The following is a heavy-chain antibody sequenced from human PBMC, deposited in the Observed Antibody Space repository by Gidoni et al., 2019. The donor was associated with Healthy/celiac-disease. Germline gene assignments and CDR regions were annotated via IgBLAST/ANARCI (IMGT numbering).Heavy chain of an antibody. CDR2: ISSSSSYI. J-gene: IGHJ6*02. D-gene: IGHD6-19*01. V-gene: IGHV3-21*01. CDR3: ARGIGAVAGPADYYYYGMDV. CDR1: GFTFSSYS. Sequence: EVQLVESGGGLVKPGGSLRLSCAASGFTFSSYSMNWVRQAPGKGLEWVSSISSSSSYIYYADSVKGRFTISRDNAKNSLYLQMNSLRAEDTAVYYCARGIGAVAGPADYYYYGMDVWGQGTTVTVSS.